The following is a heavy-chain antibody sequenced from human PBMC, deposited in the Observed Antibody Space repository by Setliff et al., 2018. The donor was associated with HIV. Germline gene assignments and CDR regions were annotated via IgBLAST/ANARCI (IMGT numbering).Heavy chain of an antibody. Sequence: SETLSLTCSVSGDDINRDFWTWMRQPPGKGLEWIGYVQYVGITNYNPSLKSRVTVSVDTSKNQFSLKLSSVTAADTAVYYCARAGYYGSTSYWEYFQHWGQGTLVTVSS. J-gene: IGHJ1*01. V-gene: IGHV4-59*01. CDR1: GDDINRDF. CDR2: VQYVGIT. D-gene: IGHD3-22*01. CDR3: ARAGYYGSTSYWEYFQH.